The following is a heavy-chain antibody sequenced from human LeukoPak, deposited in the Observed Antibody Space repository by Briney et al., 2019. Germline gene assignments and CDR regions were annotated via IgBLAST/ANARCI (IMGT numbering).Heavy chain of an antibody. V-gene: IGHV1-69*13. CDR1: GGTFSSYA. CDR2: IIPIFGTA. CDR3: ARSYLDTAMVYNWFDP. J-gene: IGHJ5*02. Sequence: ASVKVSCKASGGTFSSYAISWVRQAPGQGLEWMGGIIPIFGTANYAQKFQGRVTITADESTSTAYMELSSLRSEDTAVYYCARSYLDTAMVYNWFDPWGQGTLVTASS. D-gene: IGHD5-18*01.